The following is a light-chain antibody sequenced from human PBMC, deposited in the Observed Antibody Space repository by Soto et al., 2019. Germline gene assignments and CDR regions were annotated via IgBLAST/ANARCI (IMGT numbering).Light chain of an antibody. CDR1: KIGSKS. CDR2: YDS. CDR3: QVWDSSSDHWV. V-gene: IGLV3-21*04. J-gene: IGLJ3*02. Sequence: SYELTQPPSVSVAPGKTARITCGGNKIGSKSVHWYQQKPGQAPVLVIYYDSDRPSGIPERFSGSNSGNTATLTISRVEAGDEADDYCQVWDSSSDHWVFGGGTKLTVL.